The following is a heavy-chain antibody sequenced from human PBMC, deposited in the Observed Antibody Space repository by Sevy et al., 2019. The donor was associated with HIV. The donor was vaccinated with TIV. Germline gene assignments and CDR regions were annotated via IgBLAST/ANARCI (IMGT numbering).Heavy chain of an antibody. J-gene: IGHJ4*02. D-gene: IGHD6-13*01. CDR1: GFTFSHYG. CDR2: RQYDGNNK. CDR3: AKNTAAAGVGGFDY. Sequence: GGSLRLSCAASGFTFSHYGMHWVRQAPGKGLEWVTYRQYDGNNKHYADSVKGRFTITRDNSKNMFFLKMNDLRAEDTALYYCAKNTAAAGVGGFDYWGQGALVTVSS. V-gene: IGHV3-30*02.